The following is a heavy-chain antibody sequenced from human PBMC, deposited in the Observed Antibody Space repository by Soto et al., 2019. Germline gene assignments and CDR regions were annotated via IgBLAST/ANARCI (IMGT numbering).Heavy chain of an antibody. CDR3: ARVLGGMATVPFDY. CDR2: ISYEGSNK. CDR1: GFTFSSYA. Sequence: GGALRLSCAASGFTFSSYAMHWVRQAPGTGLEWVAVISYEGSNKYYADSVKGRFTISRDNSKNTLYLQMNSLRTEDTAVYYCARVLGGMATVPFDYWGQGALVTVSS. J-gene: IGHJ4*02. D-gene: IGHD4-4*01. V-gene: IGHV3-30-3*01.